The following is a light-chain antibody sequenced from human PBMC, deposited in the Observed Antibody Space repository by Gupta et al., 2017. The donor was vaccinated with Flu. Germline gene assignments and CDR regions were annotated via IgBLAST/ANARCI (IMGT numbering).Light chain of an antibody. Sequence: DIQMTQSPSTLSASVGDKVTITCRASQSISIWLAWYQQKPGKAPNLLIYRASNLESGVPSRFSGSGSGTEFTLTISGLQPDDFATYYCQQYNTYWTFGQGTKVEIK. V-gene: IGKV1-5*03. CDR3: QQYNTYWT. J-gene: IGKJ1*01. CDR1: QSISIW. CDR2: RAS.